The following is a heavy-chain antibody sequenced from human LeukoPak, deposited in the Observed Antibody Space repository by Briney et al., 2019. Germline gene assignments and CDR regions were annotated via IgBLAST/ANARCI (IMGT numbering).Heavy chain of an antibody. CDR2: ISYDGSNK. CDR1: GFTFSSYA. Sequence: GRSLRLSCGASGFTFSSYAMHWVRQAPGKGLEWVAVISYDGSNKDYADSVKGRFTISRDDSKNTLFLQMNSLRVEDTAVYYCAKDLHPLRYFDWIRGWGQGTLVTVSS. J-gene: IGHJ4*02. D-gene: IGHD3-9*01. CDR3: AKDLHPLRYFDWIRG. V-gene: IGHV3-30*04.